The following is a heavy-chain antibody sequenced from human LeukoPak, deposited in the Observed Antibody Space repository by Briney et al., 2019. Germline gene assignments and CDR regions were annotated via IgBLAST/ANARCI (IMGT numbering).Heavy chain of an antibody. CDR3: ARGDCSGGSCYLSLTTIDY. V-gene: IGHV3-23*01. Sequence: GGSLRLSCAASGFTFSSYAMSWVRQAPGKGLEWVSAISGSGGSTYYADSVKGRFTISRDNAKNSLYLQMNSLRAEDTAVYYCARGDCSGGSCYLSLTTIDYWGKGTTVTISS. CDR2: ISGSGGST. J-gene: IGHJ6*04. D-gene: IGHD2-15*01. CDR1: GFTFSSYA.